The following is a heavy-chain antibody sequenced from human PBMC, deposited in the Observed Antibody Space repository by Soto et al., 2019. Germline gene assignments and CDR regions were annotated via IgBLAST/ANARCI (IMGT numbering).Heavy chain of an antibody. CDR1: GFTFSSYA. V-gene: IGHV3-30-3*01. J-gene: IGHJ4*02. CDR2: ISYDGSNK. D-gene: IGHD3-22*01. CDR3: ARVGRYYDSSGSLAY. Sequence: GGSLRLSCAASGFTFSSYAMHWVRQAPGKGLEWVAGISYDGSNKYYADSVKGRFTISRDNSKNTLYLQMNSLRAEDTAVYYCARVGRYYDSSGSLAYWGQGTMVTVAS.